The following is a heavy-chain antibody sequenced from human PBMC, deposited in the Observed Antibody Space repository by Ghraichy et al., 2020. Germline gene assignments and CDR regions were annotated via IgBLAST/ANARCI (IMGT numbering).Heavy chain of an antibody. J-gene: IGHJ6*02. Sequence: GESLNISCKGSGYNFATHWIGWVRQMPGKGLEWMGIIYPGDSDTRYSPSFQGQVTISADKSTSTAYLQWSSLKASDTAIYYCARHKDDINYGNFYYYGMDVWGQGTTVTVSS. D-gene: IGHD4-11*01. CDR3: ARHKDDINYGNFYYYGMDV. V-gene: IGHV5-51*01. CDR2: IYPGDSDT. CDR1: GYNFATHW.